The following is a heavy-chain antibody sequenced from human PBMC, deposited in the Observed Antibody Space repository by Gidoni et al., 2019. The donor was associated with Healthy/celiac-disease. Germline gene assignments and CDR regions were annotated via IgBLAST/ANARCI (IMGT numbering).Heavy chain of an antibody. Sequence: QVQLVESGGGLVKPGGSLRHAGAASGFTFSDYYRSWIRKAPGKGLECVSYIRSSSSYTNHADSVKGRFTISRDNAKNSLYLQMNSLSAEDTAVYYCARRVWGLSTFDYRGQGTLVTVSS. CDR1: GFTFSDYY. CDR2: IRSSSSYT. D-gene: IGHD3-16*01. J-gene: IGHJ4*02. V-gene: IGHV3-11*06. CDR3: ARRVWGLSTFDY.